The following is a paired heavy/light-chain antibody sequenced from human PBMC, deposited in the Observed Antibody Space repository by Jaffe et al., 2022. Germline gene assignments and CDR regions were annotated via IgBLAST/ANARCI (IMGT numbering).Heavy chain of an antibody. CDR1: GFTFGDYA. J-gene: IGHJ4*02. CDR3: TRREAYYYDSSGYYPLPDFDY. D-gene: IGHD3-22*01. CDR2: IRSKAYGGTT. Sequence: EVQLVESGGGLVQPGRSLRLSCTASGFTFGDYAMSWVRQAPGKGLEWVGFIRSKAYGGTTEYAASVKGRFTISRDDSKSIAYLQMNSLKTEDTAVYYCTRREAYYYDSSGYYPLPDFDYWGQGTLVTVSS. V-gene: IGHV3-49*04.
Light chain of an antibody. CDR1: SSDVGGYNY. Sequence: QSALTQPRSVSGSPGQSVTISCTGTSSDVGGYNYVSWYQQHPGKAPKLMIYDVSKRPSGVPDRFSGSKSGNTASLTISGLQAEDEADYYCCSYAGSYTFNVVFGGGTKLTVL. CDR2: DVS. J-gene: IGLJ2*01. CDR3: CSYAGSYTFNVV. V-gene: IGLV2-11*01.